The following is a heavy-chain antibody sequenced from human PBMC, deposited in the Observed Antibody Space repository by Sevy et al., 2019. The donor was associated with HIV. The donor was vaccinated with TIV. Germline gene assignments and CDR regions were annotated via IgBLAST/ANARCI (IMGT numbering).Heavy chain of an antibody. Sequence: SETLSLTCTVSGGSISSYYWSWIRQPPGMGLEWIGYIYYSGSTNYNPSLKSRVTISVDTSKNQFSLKLSSVTAADTAVYYCARNGPAAIYYYYYMDVWGKGTTVTVSS. V-gene: IGHV4-59*01. CDR3: ARNGPAAIYYYYYMDV. D-gene: IGHD2-2*01. CDR1: GGSISSYY. CDR2: IYYSGST. J-gene: IGHJ6*03.